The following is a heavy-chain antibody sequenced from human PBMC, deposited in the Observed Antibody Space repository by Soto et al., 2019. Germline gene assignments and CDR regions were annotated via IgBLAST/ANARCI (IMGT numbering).Heavy chain of an antibody. CDR2: INHSGST. CDR1: GGSFSGYY. CDR3: ARVRPPTWIQLWLLPHFDY. J-gene: IGHJ4*02. Sequence: SETLSLTCAVYGGSFSGYYWSWIRQPPGKGLEWIGEINHSGSTNYNPSLKSRVTISVDTSKNQFSLKLSSVTAADTAVYYCARVRPPTWIQLWLLPHFDYWGQGTLVTVYS. D-gene: IGHD5-18*01. V-gene: IGHV4-34*01.